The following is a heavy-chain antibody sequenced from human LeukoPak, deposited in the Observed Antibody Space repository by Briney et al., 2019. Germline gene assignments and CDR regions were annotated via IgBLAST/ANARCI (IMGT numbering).Heavy chain of an antibody. CDR1: GYTFTSYG. V-gene: IGHV1-18*01. J-gene: IGHJ2*01. CDR3: ARGYPGTTSTGGFDL. Sequence: GASVKVSCKASGYTFTSYGISWVRQAPGQGLEWMGWISAYNGNTNYAQKLQGRVTMTTDTSTSTAYMELRSLRSDDTAVYYCARGYPGTTSTGGFDLWGRGTLVTVSS. D-gene: IGHD1-1*01. CDR2: ISAYNGNT.